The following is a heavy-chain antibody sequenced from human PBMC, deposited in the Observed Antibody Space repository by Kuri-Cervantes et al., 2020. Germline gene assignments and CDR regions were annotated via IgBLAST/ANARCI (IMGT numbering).Heavy chain of an antibody. CDR3: ARGSIAAAGTSTFDY. Sequence: GSLRLSCAVSGGSISSSNWWSWVRQPPGKGLEWIGSIYYSGSTYYNPSLKSRVTISVDTSKNQFSLKLSSVTAADTAVYYCARGSIAAAGTSTFDYWGQGTLVTVSS. CDR1: GGSISSSNW. J-gene: IGHJ4*02. CDR2: IYYSGST. D-gene: IGHD6-13*01. V-gene: IGHV4-4*02.